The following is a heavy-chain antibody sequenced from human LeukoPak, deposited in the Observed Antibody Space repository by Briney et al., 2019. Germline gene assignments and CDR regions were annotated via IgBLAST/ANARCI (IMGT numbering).Heavy chain of an antibody. D-gene: IGHD6-13*01. J-gene: IGHJ5*02. Sequence: SETLSLTCTVSGGSISSSSYYWGWIRQPPGKGLEWIGSIYYSGSTYYNPSLKSRVTISVDTSKNQFSLKLSAVTAADTAVYYCARRGSSWYPLHWFDPWGQGTLVTVSS. V-gene: IGHV4-39*01. CDR2: IYYSGST. CDR3: ARRGSSWYPLHWFDP. CDR1: GGSISSSSYY.